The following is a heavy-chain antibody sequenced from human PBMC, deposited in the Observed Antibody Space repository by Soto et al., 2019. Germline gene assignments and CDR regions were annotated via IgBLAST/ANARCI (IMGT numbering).Heavy chain of an antibody. CDR3: ARAAGTVAAAGTLARLGMDV. J-gene: IGHJ6*02. CDR2: THYRSKWYN. D-gene: IGHD6-13*01. V-gene: IGHV6-1*01. Sequence: KQSQTLSLTCVISGDSVSSNRATWNWIRQSPSRGLEWLGRTHYRSKWYNDYAVSVKSRITINPDTSKNQFSLQLNSVTPEDTAVYYCARAAGTVAAAGTLARLGMDVWGQGTTVTVSS. CDR1: GDSVSSNRAT.